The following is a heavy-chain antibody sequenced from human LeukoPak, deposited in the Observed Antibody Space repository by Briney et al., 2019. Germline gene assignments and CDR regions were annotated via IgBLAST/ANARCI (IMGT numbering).Heavy chain of an antibody. CDR3: ARSPRKYWYFDL. Sequence: GESLKISCKGSGYSFTNYWIGWVRQMPGKGLEWMGIIYPGDSDARYSPSFQGQVTISADKSISTAYLQWTSLKASDTAIYYCARSPRKYWYFDLRGRGTLVTVSS. CDR2: IYPGDSDA. CDR1: GYSFTNYW. J-gene: IGHJ2*01. V-gene: IGHV5-51*01.